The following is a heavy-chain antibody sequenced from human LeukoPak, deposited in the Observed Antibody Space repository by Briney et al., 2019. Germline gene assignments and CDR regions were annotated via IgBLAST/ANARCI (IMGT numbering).Heavy chain of an antibody. V-gene: IGHV1-24*01. J-gene: IGHJ5*02. D-gene: IGHD4-23*01. CDR1: GYTLTELS. CDR2: FDPEDGET. Sequence: ASVKVSCKVSGYTLTELSMHWVRQAPGKGLEWMGGFDPEDGETIYAQKFQGRVTMTEDTSTDTAYMELSSLRSEDTAVYYCATNFYTLSKGDYGGWFDPWGQGTLVTVSS. CDR3: ATNFYTLSKGDYGGWFDP.